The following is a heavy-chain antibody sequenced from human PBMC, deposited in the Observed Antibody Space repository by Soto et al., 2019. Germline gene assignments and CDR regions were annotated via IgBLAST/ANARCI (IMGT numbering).Heavy chain of an antibody. V-gene: IGHV4-4*02. CDR1: GGSISTSNW. D-gene: IGHD1-1*01. J-gene: IGHJ4*02. CDR2: VYHSGST. CDR3: ARTITSGTRFDY. Sequence: QVQLQESGPGLVKPSGTLSLTCAVSGGSISTSNWWSWVRQPPGKGLEWIGEVYHSGSTNYNPSFKRRVAMSVDKSKNQFSLKLNSVTAADTALYYCARTITSGTRFDYWGQGSLVTVSS.